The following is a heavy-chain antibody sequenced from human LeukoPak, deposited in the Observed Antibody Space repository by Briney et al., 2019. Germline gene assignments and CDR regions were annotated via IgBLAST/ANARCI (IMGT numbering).Heavy chain of an antibody. Sequence: GGSLRLSCAASGFTFSSHWMSWVRQPPGKGLEWVANIKQDGIERYYVDSVKGRFTISRDNAKNSLYLQMNSLRAEDTAVYYCARVGTQGYNYGYEDYWGQGTLVTVSS. CDR2: IKQDGIER. J-gene: IGHJ4*02. CDR3: ARVGTQGYNYGYEDY. CDR1: GFTFSSHW. D-gene: IGHD5-18*01. V-gene: IGHV3-7*03.